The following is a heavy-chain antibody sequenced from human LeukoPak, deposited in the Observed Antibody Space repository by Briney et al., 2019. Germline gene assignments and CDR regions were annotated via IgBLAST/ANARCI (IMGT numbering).Heavy chain of an antibody. V-gene: IGHV4-59*01. Sequence: SKTLSLTCTVSGGSISNYWSWIRQPPGKGLEWIGYIYYSGSTNYNPSLKSRVTISLDTSKNQFSLKLTSVTAADTAVYYCARVSWFPGTSYYYMDVWGKGTTVTVSS. D-gene: IGHD1-1*01. CDR3: ARVSWFPGTSYYYMDV. CDR1: GGSISNY. CDR2: IYYSGST. J-gene: IGHJ6*03.